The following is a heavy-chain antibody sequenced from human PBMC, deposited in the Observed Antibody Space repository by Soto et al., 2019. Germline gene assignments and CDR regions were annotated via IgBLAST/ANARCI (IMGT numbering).Heavy chain of an antibody. CDR3: AVVVIAPH. D-gene: IGHD3-22*01. J-gene: IGHJ4*02. CDR2: IIGSDESIT. CDR1: GFTFSSYA. V-gene: IGHV3-23*01. Sequence: GGSLRLSCAASGFTFSSYAMSWVRQAPGKGLEWVSGIIGSDESITTYADSVKGRFTVSRDNAKNTLYLQMNSLRAEDTAVYYCAVVVIAPHWGQGTLVTVLL.